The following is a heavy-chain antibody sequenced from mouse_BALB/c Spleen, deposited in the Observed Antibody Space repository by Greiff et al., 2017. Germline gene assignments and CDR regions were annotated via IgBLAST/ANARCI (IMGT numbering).Heavy chain of an antibody. CDR3: VRDGGYDGFDY. D-gene: IGHD2-14*01. Sequence: QVQPKESGPGLVAPSQSLSITRTVSGFSLTSYDISWIRQPPGQGLEWLGVIWTGGGTNYNSAFMSRLSISKDNSKSQVFLKMNSLQTDDTAIYYCVRDGGYDGFDYWGQGTTLTVSS. V-gene: IGHV2-9-2*01. CDR2: IWTGGGT. CDR1: GFSLTSYD. J-gene: IGHJ2*01.